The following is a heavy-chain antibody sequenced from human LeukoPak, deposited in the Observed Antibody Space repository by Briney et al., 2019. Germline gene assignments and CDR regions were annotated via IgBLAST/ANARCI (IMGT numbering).Heavy chain of an antibody. CDR3: ARDPSTVTTDYYYYMDG. CDR1: GYTFTSYY. J-gene: IGHJ6*03. Sequence: ASVKVSCKASGYTFTSYYMHWVRQAPGQGLEWMGIINPSGGSTSYAQKFQGRVTMTRDMSTSTVYMELSSLRSEDTAVYYCARDPSTVTTDYYYYMDGWGKGTTVTVSS. CDR2: INPSGGST. V-gene: IGHV1-46*01. D-gene: IGHD4-11*01.